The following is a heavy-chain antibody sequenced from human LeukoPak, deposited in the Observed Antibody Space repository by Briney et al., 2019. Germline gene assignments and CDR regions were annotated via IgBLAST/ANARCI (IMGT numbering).Heavy chain of an antibody. D-gene: IGHD6-19*01. J-gene: IGHJ4*02. CDR2: IYYSGST. Sequence: PSQTLSLTCAVSGGSISSGGYSWSWIRQPPGKGLEWIGYIYYSGSTYYNPSLKSRVTISVDTSKNQFSLKLSSVTAADTAVYYCARDPLLYSSGWYPARGFDYWGQGTLVTVSS. V-gene: IGHV4-30-4*07. CDR3: ARDPLLYSSGWYPARGFDY. CDR1: GGSISSGGYS.